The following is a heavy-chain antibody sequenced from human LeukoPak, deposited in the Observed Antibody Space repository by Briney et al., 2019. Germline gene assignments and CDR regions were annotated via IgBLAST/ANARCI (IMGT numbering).Heavy chain of an antibody. CDR2: IIPIFGTA. CDR3: ATEKSSIWSGDF. V-gene: IGHV1-69*13. J-gene: IGHJ4*02. D-gene: IGHD6-13*01. CDR1: GGTFSSYA. Sequence: SVKVSCKASGGTFSSYAISWVRQAPGQGLEWMRGIIPIFGTANYAQKFQGRVTITADESTSTAYMELSSLRSEDTAVYYCATEKSSIWSGDFWGRGTLVTVSS.